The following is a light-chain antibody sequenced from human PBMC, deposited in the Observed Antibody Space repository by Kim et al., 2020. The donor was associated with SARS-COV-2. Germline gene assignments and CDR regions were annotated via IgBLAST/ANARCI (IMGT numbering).Light chain of an antibody. CDR2: LAS. J-gene: IGKJ2*01. CDR1: QTISTW. Sequence: SASVGDRVTITCRASQTISTWLAWYQQKPGKAPKLLLYLASTLESGVPSRSSGSGSGTEFTLTIDSLQPDDFATYYCQHYIRFPYTFGQGTKLEIK. CDR3: QHYIRFPYT. V-gene: IGKV1-5*03.